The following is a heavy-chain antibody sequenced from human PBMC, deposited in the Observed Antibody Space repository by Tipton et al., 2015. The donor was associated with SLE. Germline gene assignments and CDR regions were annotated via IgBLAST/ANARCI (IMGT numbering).Heavy chain of an antibody. CDR1: GFTFDDYA. D-gene: IGHD6-6*01. Sequence: RSLRLSCAAAGFTFDDYAMHWVGQAPGKGLEWVSGISWNSGSIGYADSVKGRFTISRDNAKNSLYLQMNSLRAEDTALYYCAKDETSSYAFDIWGQGTMVTVSS. V-gene: IGHV3-9*01. J-gene: IGHJ3*02. CDR2: ISWNSGSI. CDR3: AKDETSSYAFDI.